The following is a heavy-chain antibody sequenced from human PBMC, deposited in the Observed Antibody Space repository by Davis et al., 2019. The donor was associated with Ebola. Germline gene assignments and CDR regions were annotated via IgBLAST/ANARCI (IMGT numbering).Heavy chain of an antibody. Sequence: PSETLSLTCAISGDSVSTAGWNWIRQSPSRGLEWLGRTYYKSKWYNDYAASVKSRITINLDTSKNQLSLQLSSVTPEDTAVYYCARGWLRTGMDVWGKGTTVTVSS. V-gene: IGHV6-1*01. CDR1: GDSVSTAG. CDR2: TYYKSKWYN. J-gene: IGHJ6*04. D-gene: IGHD5-12*01. CDR3: ARGWLRTGMDV.